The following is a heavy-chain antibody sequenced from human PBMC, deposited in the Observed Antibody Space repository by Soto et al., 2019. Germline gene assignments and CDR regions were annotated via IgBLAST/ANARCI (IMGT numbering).Heavy chain of an antibody. CDR1: GYSFTSYW. V-gene: IGHV5-51*01. D-gene: IGHD3-9*01. CDR3: ARAPLYYDILTGYCYFDY. CDR2: IYPGDSDT. J-gene: IGHJ4*02. Sequence: SGESLKISCKGSGYSFTSYWIGWVRQMPGKGLEWMGIIYPGDSDTRYSPSFQGQVTISADKSISTAYLQWSSLKASDTAMYYCARAPLYYDILTGYCYFDYWGQGTLVTVSS.